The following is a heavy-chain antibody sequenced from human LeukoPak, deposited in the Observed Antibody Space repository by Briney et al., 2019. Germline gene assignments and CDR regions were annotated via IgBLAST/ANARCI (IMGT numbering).Heavy chain of an antibody. Sequence: SVKVSCKASGGTFSRYAMSWVRQAPGQGLEWMGGIIPIFGTASFAQKFQGRVTITADESTGTAYMELSSLRSEDTAVYYCARFATSGSYEYWFDPWGQGTLVTVSS. J-gene: IGHJ5*02. CDR3: ARFATSGSYEYWFDP. CDR1: GGTFSRYA. D-gene: IGHD1-26*01. V-gene: IGHV1-69*13. CDR2: IIPIFGTA.